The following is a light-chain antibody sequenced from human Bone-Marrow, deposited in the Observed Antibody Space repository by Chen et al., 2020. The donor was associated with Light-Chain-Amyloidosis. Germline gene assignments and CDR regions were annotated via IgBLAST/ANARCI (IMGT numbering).Light chain of an antibody. CDR1: SGDVGTYNY. CDR2: AVS. Sequence: QSALTQPASVSGSPGQSITISCTGTSGDVGTYNYVSWYQQHPGKAPKVMIYAVSNRPSGVSNRFSGSKSGNTDSLTISGLQAEDEADYYCSAFTSSSADVFGPGTKVTVL. V-gene: IGLV2-14*01. CDR3: SAFTSSSADV. J-gene: IGLJ1*01.